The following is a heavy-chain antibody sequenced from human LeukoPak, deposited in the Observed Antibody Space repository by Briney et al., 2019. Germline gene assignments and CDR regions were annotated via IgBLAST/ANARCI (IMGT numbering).Heavy chain of an antibody. Sequence: PGGSLRLSCAASGFTFSSYSMNWVRQAPGKGLEWVSSISSSSSYIYYADSVKGRFTISRDNAKNSLYLQMNSLRAEDTALYYCAKDYDSSGYYADYWGQGTLVTVSS. CDR1: GFTFSSYS. CDR2: ISSSSSYI. CDR3: AKDYDSSGYYADY. D-gene: IGHD3-22*01. J-gene: IGHJ4*02. V-gene: IGHV3-21*04.